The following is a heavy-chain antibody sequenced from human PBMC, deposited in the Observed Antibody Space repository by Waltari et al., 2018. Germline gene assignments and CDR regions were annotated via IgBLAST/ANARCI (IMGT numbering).Heavy chain of an antibody. J-gene: IGHJ4*02. Sequence: EVRLVQSGSVVKKSGDFLRISCQGSGYSFNTYWIGWVRQVPGRGLEWVAIINPGESNIRYGPAFRGQVTISADTSVSTAYLQWSSLKASHTGMYYCATTNGDYWGQGSLVIVSS. D-gene: IGHD2-8*01. CDR2: INPGESNI. V-gene: IGHV5-51*01. CDR1: GYSFNTYW. CDR3: ATTNGDY.